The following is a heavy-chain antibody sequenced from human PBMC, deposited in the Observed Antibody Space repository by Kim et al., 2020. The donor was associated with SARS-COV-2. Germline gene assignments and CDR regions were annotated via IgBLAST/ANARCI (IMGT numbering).Heavy chain of an antibody. CDR3: TREAFYYFDS. V-gene: IGHV3-53*01. Sequence: GGTHSADSVKGRFVISRDNSKNLVYLQVNSLRADDTAMYYCTREAFYYFDSWGQGTLVSVSS. CDR2: GGT. D-gene: IGHD3-3*02. J-gene: IGHJ4*02.